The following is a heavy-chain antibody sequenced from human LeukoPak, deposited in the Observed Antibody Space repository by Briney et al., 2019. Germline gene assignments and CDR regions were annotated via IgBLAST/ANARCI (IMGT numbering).Heavy chain of an antibody. CDR1: GFTFSRSA. D-gene: IGHD3-22*01. CDR3: AKDGNYLDSSGFFIPFDH. CDR2: ISGNGRQR. V-gene: IGHV3-23*01. J-gene: IGHJ4*02. Sequence: GGSLRLSCSASGFTFSRSAMTWVRQLPGKGLEGVSTISGNGRQRYYGDSVKGRFPVSRDNSKNTLYLQVDSLRADDSALYYCAKDGNYLDSSGFFIPFDHWGQGTLVTVSS.